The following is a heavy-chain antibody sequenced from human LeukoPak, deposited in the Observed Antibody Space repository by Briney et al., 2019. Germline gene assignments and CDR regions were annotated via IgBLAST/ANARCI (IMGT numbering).Heavy chain of an antibody. Sequence: SETLSLTCTVSGGSISSYYWSWIRRPPGKGLEWIGYIYYSGSTNYNPSLKSRVTISVDTSKNQFSLKLSSVTAADTAVYYCARAEGYCSGGSCYNNFDYWGQGTLVTVSS. J-gene: IGHJ4*02. CDR1: GGSISSYY. CDR3: ARAEGYCSGGSCYNNFDY. D-gene: IGHD2-15*01. V-gene: IGHV4-59*01. CDR2: IYYSGST.